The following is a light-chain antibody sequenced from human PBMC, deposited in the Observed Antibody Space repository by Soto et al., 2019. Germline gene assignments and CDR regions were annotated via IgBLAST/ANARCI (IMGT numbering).Light chain of an antibody. CDR1: QSISSY. V-gene: IGKV3D-15*01. CDR2: DAS. Sequence: EIVMTQSPATLSVSPGERGTLSCRASQSISSYLAWYQQKPGQAPRLLIYDASSRATGIPARFSGSGSGTEFTLTISSLQSEDFAVYYCQQYNNWPPVTFGGGTKVDIK. J-gene: IGKJ4*01. CDR3: QQYNNWPPVT.